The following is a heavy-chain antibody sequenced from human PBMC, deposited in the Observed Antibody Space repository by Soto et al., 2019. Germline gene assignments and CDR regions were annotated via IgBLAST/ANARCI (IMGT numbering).Heavy chain of an antibody. D-gene: IGHD2-2*01. Sequence: GGSLRLSCAASGFTFSSYGMHWVRQAPGKGLEWVAVIWYDGSNKYYADSVKGRFTISRDNSKNTLYLQMNSLRAEDTAVYYCARYCRSTTCSFWGQGTLVTVSS. V-gene: IGHV3-33*01. CDR2: IWYDGSNK. CDR1: GFTFSSYG. J-gene: IGHJ4*02. CDR3: ARYCRSTTCSF.